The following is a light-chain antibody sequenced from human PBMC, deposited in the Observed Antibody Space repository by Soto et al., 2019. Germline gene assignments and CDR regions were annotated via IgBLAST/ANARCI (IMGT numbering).Light chain of an antibody. CDR2: KAS. Sequence: DIQMTQSPSTLSASIVDRVTITCRASQSINTWLAWYQQKPGKAPKLLIYKASSLESGVPSRFSGSGSGTEFTLTISSLQPDDFATYYCHQYNRYWTFGQGTKVEIK. CDR1: QSINTW. J-gene: IGKJ1*01. CDR3: HQYNRYWT. V-gene: IGKV1-5*03.